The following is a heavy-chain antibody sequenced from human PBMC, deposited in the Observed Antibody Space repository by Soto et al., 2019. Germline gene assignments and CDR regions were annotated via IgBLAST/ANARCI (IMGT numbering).Heavy chain of an antibody. J-gene: IGHJ4*02. CDR1: GYTFTSYT. CDR2: SNAGNGKT. D-gene: IGHD6-13*01. CDR3: AREAAAGNFDY. V-gene: IGHV1-3*02. Sequence: QVQLVQSGAEVKKPGASVKVSCKASGYTFTSYTIHWVRQAPGQRLEWMGWSNAGNGKTKYSQEFQGRVTITSDTSASTSYMELSSLRSEDMAVYYCAREAAAGNFDYWGQGTLVTVSS.